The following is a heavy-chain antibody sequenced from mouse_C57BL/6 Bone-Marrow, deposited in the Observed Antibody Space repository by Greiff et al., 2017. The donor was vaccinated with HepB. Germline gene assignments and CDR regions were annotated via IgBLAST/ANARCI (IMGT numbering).Heavy chain of an antibody. CDR1: GYTFTDYN. CDR2: INPNNGGT. J-gene: IGHJ1*03. Sequence: VQLQQSGPELVKPGASVKIPCKASGYTFTDYNMDWVKQSHGKSLEWIGDINPNNGGTIYNQKFKGKATLTVDKSSSTAYMELRSLTSEDTAVYYCARHYDIPRWYFDVWGTGTTVTVSS. D-gene: IGHD2-4*01. CDR3: ARHYDIPRWYFDV. V-gene: IGHV1-18*01.